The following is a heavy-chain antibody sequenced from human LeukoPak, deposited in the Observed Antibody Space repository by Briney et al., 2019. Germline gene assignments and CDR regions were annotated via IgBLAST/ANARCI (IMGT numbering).Heavy chain of an antibody. CDR1: GGSISSHY. J-gene: IGHJ4*02. D-gene: IGHD1-26*01. CDR2: IYYSGST. V-gene: IGHV4-59*08. CDR3: ARVGIDSGSFADFDY. Sequence: SETLSLTCTVSGGSISSHYWSWIRQPPGKGLEWIGYIYYSGSTNYNPSLKSRVTISVDTSKDQFSLKLSSVTAADTAVYFCARVGIDSGSFADFDYWGQGTLVTVSS.